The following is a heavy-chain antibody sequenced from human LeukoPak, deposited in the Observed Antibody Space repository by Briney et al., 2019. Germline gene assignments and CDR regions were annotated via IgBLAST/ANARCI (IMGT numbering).Heavy chain of an antibody. CDR3: ASFWDWGSYRFDY. Sequence: PSETLSLTCTVSGGSISSGGYYWSWIRQHPGKGLERIGYTYYSGSTYYNPSLKSRVTISVDTSKNQFSLKLSSVTAADTAVYYCASFWDWGSYRFDYWGQGTLVTVSS. CDR2: TYYSGST. D-gene: IGHD3-16*02. J-gene: IGHJ4*02. CDR1: GGSISSGGYY. V-gene: IGHV4-31*03.